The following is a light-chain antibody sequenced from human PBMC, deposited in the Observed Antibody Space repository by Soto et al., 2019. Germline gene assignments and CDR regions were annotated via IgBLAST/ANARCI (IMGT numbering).Light chain of an antibody. V-gene: IGKV3-11*01. CDR2: ADS. CDR1: QSVSGY. Sequence: EIVLTQSPATLSLSPGETATLSCRASQSVSGYIGWYQQKPGQAPRLLIYADSNRATGIPARFSGSGSGTDFTLTISSLEPEDFAVYYCQQRNIWPPVTFGQGTRLEIK. J-gene: IGKJ5*01. CDR3: QQRNIWPPVT.